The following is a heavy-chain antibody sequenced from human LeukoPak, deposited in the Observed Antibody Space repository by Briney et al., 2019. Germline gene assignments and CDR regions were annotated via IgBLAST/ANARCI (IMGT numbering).Heavy chain of an antibody. CDR1: GYTFTSYY. J-gene: IGHJ4*02. CDR3: ARDQSRLLWFGELRDY. CDR2: INPSGGST. V-gene: IGHV1-46*01. D-gene: IGHD3-10*01. Sequence: ASVKVSCKASGYTFTSYYMHWVRQAPGQGLEWMGIINPSGGSTSYAQKFQGRVTMTRDTSISTAYMELSRLRSDDTAVYYCARDQSRLLWFGELRDYWGQGTLVTVSS.